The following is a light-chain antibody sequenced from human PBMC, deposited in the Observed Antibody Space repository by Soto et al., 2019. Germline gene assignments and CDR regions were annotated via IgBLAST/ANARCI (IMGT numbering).Light chain of an antibody. Sequence: IPLAPSPSVLAASVGDTVTITCRASQGISSALAWYQQKPGKAPKLLISDVSSLERGVPSRFSGSGSGTEFTLTISSMQPDDFATFYCQQYNGYSRTFGQGTKVDIK. CDR3: QQYNGYSRT. J-gene: IGKJ1*01. CDR1: QGISSA. CDR2: DVS. V-gene: IGKV1-13*02.